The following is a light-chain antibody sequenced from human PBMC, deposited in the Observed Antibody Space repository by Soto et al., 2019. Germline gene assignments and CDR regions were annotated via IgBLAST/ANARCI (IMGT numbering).Light chain of an antibody. J-gene: IGKJ1*01. CDR2: GAS. V-gene: IGKV3-20*01. CDR3: QQYGNSFVG. CDR1: QSVSSSY. Sequence: EIMLTLSSGTLSLYPGERATLSCRASQSVSSSYLAWYQQKPGQSPRLLMYGASSRATGIPDRFSGSGSGTDFTLIISRLEPEDFAVYYCQQYGNSFVGFGQGTKVDIK.